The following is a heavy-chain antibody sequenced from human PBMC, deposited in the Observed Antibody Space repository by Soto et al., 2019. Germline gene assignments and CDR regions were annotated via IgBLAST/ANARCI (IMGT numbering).Heavy chain of an antibody. V-gene: IGHV4-34*01. Sequence: SETLSLTCAVYGGSFSGYYWSWIRQPPGKGLEWIGEINHSGSTNYNPSLKSRVTISVDTSKNQFSLKLSSVTAADTAVYYCARVSGDYYYYYGMDVWGQGTTVTVSS. CDR2: INHSGST. D-gene: IGHD2-8*02. CDR3: ARVSGDYYYYYGMDV. J-gene: IGHJ6*02. CDR1: GGSFSGYY.